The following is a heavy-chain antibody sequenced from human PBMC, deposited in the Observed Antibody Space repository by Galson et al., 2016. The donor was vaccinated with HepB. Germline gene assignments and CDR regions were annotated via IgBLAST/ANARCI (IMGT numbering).Heavy chain of an antibody. Sequence: SLRLSCAASGFTFGRYAMHWVRQAPGKGLEWVAVIWYDGSNKYYADSVKGRFTISRDNSKNTLYLLMNSLRAEDTAVYYCAREVGYCTSTSCEGHMDVWGKGTTVTVSS. V-gene: IGHV3-33*01. J-gene: IGHJ6*03. D-gene: IGHD2-2*01. CDR3: AREVGYCTSTSCEGHMDV. CDR2: IWYDGSNK. CDR1: GFTFGRYA.